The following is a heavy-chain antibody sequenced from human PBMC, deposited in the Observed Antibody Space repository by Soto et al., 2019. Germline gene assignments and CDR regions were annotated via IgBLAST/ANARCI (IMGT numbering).Heavy chain of an antibody. Sequence: ESGGGVVQPGRSLRLSCAASGFTFSSYGMHWVRQAPGKGLEWVAVISYDGSNKYYADSVKGRFTISRDNSKNTLYLQMNSLRAEDTAVYYCAKDAYYDFWSGYLSYGMDVWGQGTTVTVSS. CDR3: AKDAYYDFWSGYLSYGMDV. CDR2: ISYDGSNK. D-gene: IGHD3-3*01. J-gene: IGHJ6*02. CDR1: GFTFSSYG. V-gene: IGHV3-30*18.